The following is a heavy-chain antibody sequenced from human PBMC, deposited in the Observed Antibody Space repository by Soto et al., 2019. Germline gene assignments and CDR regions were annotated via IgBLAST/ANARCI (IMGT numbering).Heavy chain of an antibody. D-gene: IGHD5-12*01. V-gene: IGHV1-69*12. CDR1: GGTFSTYA. Sequence: QVQLVQSGAEVKKPGSPVKVSCKASGGTFSTYAISWVRQAPGQGLEWMGGIIPIFGTANYAQKFQDRVTITADESTSTAYMELSSLRSEDTSVYYCATSRNSGSVYFHYWGQGTLVTVSS. CDR2: IIPIFGTA. J-gene: IGHJ4*02. CDR3: ATSRNSGSVYFHY.